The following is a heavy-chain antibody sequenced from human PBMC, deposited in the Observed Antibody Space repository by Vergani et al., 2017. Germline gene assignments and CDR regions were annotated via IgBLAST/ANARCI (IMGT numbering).Heavy chain of an antibody. Sequence: QVQLVQSGAEVKKPGASVKVSCKASGYTFTSYGISWVRQAPGQGLEWMGWISAYNGNTNYAQKPQGRVTMTTDTSTSTAYMELRSLRSDDTAVYYCARDGDSYDFWSGSNWYFDLWGRGTLVTVSS. CDR2: ISAYNGNT. CDR3: ARDGDSYDFWSGSNWYFDL. CDR1: GYTFTSYG. V-gene: IGHV1-18*04. J-gene: IGHJ2*01. D-gene: IGHD3-3*01.